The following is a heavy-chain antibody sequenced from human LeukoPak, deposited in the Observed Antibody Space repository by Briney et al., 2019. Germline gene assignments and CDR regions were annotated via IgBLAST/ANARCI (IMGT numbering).Heavy chain of an antibody. CDR3: ARLYYDFWSGLPYYFDY. CDR1: GGSISSYY. CDR2: IHYSGST. V-gene: IGHV4-59*08. Sequence: SETLSLTCPVSGGSISSYYWSWIRQPPGKGLEWIGYIHYSGSTNYNPSLKSRVTISVDTSKNQFSLKLSSVTAADTAVYYCARLYYDFWSGLPYYFDYWGQGTLVTVSS. J-gene: IGHJ4*02. D-gene: IGHD3-3*01.